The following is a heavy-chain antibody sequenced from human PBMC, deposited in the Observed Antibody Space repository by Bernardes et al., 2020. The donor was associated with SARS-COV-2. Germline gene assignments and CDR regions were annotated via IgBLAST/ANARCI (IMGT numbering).Heavy chain of an antibody. CDR3: ARGLRDLDYRLDY. V-gene: IGHV4-34*01. D-gene: IGHD3-10*01. Sequence: SETLSLTCAVYGGSLSGYYWTWIRQPPGQGLEWIGEINHRGGTNYNPSLKSRVTISIDTSKNQFSLKLSSVTAADTAMYYCARGLRDLDYRLDYWGQGTLVPVSS. J-gene: IGHJ4*02. CDR1: GGSLSGYY. CDR2: INHRGGT.